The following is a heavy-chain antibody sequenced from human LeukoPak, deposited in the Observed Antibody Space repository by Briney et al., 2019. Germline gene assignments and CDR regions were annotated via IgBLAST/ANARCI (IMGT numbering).Heavy chain of an antibody. Sequence: KTGGSLRLSCAASGFTFSDYTMNWVRQAPGKGLEWVSSISSGGTYKYYADSVKGRFTISRDNSKNTLYLQMNSLRAEDTAVYYCAKVHGGRSHHNRWYSSSWRHPFTQGHVAGTDYYFDYWGQGTLVTVSS. CDR1: GFTFSDYT. D-gene: IGHD6-13*01. J-gene: IGHJ4*02. CDR2: ISSGGTYK. CDR3: AKVHGGRSHHNRWYSSSWRHPFTQGHVAGTDYYFDY. V-gene: IGHV3-21*04.